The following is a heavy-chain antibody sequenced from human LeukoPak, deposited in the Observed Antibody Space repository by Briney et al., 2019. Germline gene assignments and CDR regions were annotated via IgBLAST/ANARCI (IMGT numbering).Heavy chain of an antibody. Sequence: GASVKVSCKASGYTFTGYYMHWVRQAPGQGLEWMGWINPNSGGTNYAQKFQGRVTMTRDTSISTAYMELSRLRSDDTAVYYCARALFGSRAYCGGDCYSIPGYWGQGTLVTVSS. CDR2: INPNSGGT. CDR3: ARALFGSRAYCGGDCYSIPGY. V-gene: IGHV1-2*02. J-gene: IGHJ4*02. D-gene: IGHD2-21*02. CDR1: GYTFTGYY.